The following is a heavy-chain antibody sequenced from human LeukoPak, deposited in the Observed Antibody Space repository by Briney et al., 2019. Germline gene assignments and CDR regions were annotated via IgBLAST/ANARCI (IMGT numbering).Heavy chain of an antibody. CDR1: GFTFSSYW. CDR3: AREVSGSYYAFDY. CDR2: IKQDGSEK. J-gene: IGHJ4*02. V-gene: IGHV3-7*01. D-gene: IGHD1-26*01. Sequence: GGSPRLSCAASGFTFSSYWMSWVRQAPGKGLEWVANIKQDGSEKYYVDSVKGRFTISRDNAKNSLYLQMNSLRAEDTAVYYCAREVSGSYYAFDYWGQGTLVTVSS.